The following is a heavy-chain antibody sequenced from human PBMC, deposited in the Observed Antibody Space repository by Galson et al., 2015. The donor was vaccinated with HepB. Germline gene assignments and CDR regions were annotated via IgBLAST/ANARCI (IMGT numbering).Heavy chain of an antibody. V-gene: IGHV1-3*01. D-gene: IGHD2-21*01. CDR2: INPGNGNT. CDR3: ARVAAYSLFAP. J-gene: IGHJ5*02. Sequence: SVKVSCKASGYTFTTYAIHWVRQAPGQRLEWMGWINPGNGNTKYSQKFQGRVTITRDTSATTAYMELSSLRSEDTAVYYCARVAAYSLFAPRSQGTLVHVSS. CDR1: GYTFTTYA.